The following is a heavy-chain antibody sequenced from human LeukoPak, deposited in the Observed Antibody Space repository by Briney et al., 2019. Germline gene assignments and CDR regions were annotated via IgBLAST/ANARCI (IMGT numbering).Heavy chain of an antibody. J-gene: IGHJ4*02. CDR2: INHNGNVN. V-gene: IGHV3-7*03. CDR1: GFTFSSYW. D-gene: IGHD1-26*01. Sequence: GGSLRLSCAASGFTFSSYWMNWARQAPGKGLEWVASINHNGNVNYYVDSVKGRFTISRDNAKNSLYLQMSNLRAEDTAVYYCATKSGNYYNYWGRGSLVTVSS. CDR3: ATKSGNYYNY.